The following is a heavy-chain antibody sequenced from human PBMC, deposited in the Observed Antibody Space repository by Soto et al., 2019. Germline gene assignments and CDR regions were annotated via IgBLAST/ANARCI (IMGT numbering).Heavy chain of an antibody. D-gene: IGHD4-17*01. J-gene: IGHJ3*02. Sequence: GGSLRLSCAASGFTFSSYWLHWVRQAPGKGLVWVSRINSDGSSTSYADSVKGRFTISRDNAKNTLYLQMNSLRAEDTAVYYCARDRGDYDAFDIWGQGTMVTVSS. V-gene: IGHV3-74*01. CDR1: GFTFSSYW. CDR3: ARDRGDYDAFDI. CDR2: INSDGSST.